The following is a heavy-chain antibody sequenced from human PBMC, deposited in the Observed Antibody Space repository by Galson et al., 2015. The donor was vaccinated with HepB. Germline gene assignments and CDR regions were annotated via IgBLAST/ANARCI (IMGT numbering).Heavy chain of an antibody. Sequence: SLRLSCAASGFTFRTYTMTWVRQAPGKGLEWVSSINTNSGYIYYADSVKGRFTISRDNAKNSLYLQMNGLRADDTALYYCARDRGAPGDYYGMDVWGQGTTVTVSS. CDR3: ARDRGAPGDYYGMDV. CDR1: GFTFRTYT. V-gene: IGHV3-21*01. D-gene: IGHD3-10*01. J-gene: IGHJ6*02. CDR2: INTNSGYI.